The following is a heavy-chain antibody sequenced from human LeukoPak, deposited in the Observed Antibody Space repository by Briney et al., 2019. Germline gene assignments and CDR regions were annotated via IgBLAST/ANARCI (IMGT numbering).Heavy chain of an antibody. J-gene: IGHJ4*02. D-gene: IGHD1-26*01. V-gene: IGHV4-30-4*01. Sequence: PSETLSLTCTVSGGSISSGDYYWSWIRQPPGKGLEWIGYIYYSGSTYYNPSLKSRVTISVDTSKNQFSLKLSSVTAAGTAVYYCARDRGTYFGYFDYWGQGTLVTVSS. CDR2: IYYSGST. CDR3: ARDRGTYFGYFDY. CDR1: GGSISSGDYY.